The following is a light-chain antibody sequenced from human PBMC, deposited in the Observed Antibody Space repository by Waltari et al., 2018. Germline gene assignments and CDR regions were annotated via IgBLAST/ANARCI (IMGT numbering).Light chain of an antibody. V-gene: IGLV3-1*01. Sequence: SSELSQPHSISVSPGQTASSICSGATMGSAYTSWYHQKPGQSPLLIIYQDTKRPSGIPERFSGSNSGNTATLTISGTQPLDEADYYCQAWNTFILFGGGTKLTVL. CDR1: TMGSAY. J-gene: IGLJ2*01. CDR3: QAWNTFIL. CDR2: QDT.